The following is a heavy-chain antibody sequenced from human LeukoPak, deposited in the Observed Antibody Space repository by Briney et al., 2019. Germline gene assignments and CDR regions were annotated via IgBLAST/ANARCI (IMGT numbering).Heavy chain of an antibody. CDR1: GFTFSSYG. V-gene: IGHV3-33*01. J-gene: IGHJ4*02. D-gene: IGHD3-22*01. Sequence: GGSLRLSCAASGFTFSSYGMHWVRQAPGKGLEWVAVIWYDGSNKYYADSVKGRFTISRDNSKNTLYLQMNSLRAEDTAVCYCARASYYYDSSGSYYFDYWGQGTLVTVSS. CDR2: IWYDGSNK. CDR3: ARASYYYDSSGSYYFDY.